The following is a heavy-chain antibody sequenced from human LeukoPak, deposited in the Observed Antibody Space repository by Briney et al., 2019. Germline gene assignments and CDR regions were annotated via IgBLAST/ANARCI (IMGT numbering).Heavy chain of an antibody. J-gene: IGHJ1*01. V-gene: IGHV3-74*01. Sequence: GGSLRLSCAASGFTFSSYWMHWVRQAPGKGLVWVSRINNDGSTTRYADSVKSRFTISRDNAKNTLYLQMNSLRAEDTAVYYCARVSGPGMNEYFHLWGQGTLVTVSS. CDR1: GFTFSSYW. CDR3: ARVSGPGMNEYFHL. CDR2: INNDGSTT. D-gene: IGHD3-10*01.